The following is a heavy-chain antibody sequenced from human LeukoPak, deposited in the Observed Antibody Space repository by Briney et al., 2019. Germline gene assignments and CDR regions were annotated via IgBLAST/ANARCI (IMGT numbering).Heavy chain of an antibody. V-gene: IGHV3-30*18. Sequence: GGSLRLSCAASGFSFKDYNMHWVRQAPGKGLEWVAVITYDGSNKYYTDSVKGRFTISRDNSKSTLYLQMNSLRAEDTAVYYCAKVRWDNSGWYYLDYWGQGTLVTVSS. D-gene: IGHD6-19*01. CDR1: GFSFKDYN. J-gene: IGHJ4*02. CDR3: AKVRWDNSGWYYLDY. CDR2: ITYDGSNK.